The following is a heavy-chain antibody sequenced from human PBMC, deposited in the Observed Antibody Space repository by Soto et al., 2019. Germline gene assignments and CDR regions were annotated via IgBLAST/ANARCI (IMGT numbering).Heavy chain of an antibody. CDR1: GGTINSTSYY. V-gene: IGHV4-39*01. J-gene: IGHJ6*02. D-gene: IGHD2-2*03. Sequence: SETLSLTCTVSGGTINSTSYYWGWIRQPPGKGLEWIGSIYYSGSTYYNPSLKSRVTISVDTSKNQFSLRLSSVTAADTAVYYCARLNGYCISTNCHGYYGMDVWGQGTTVTVSS. CDR3: ARLNGYCISTNCHGYYGMDV. CDR2: IYYSGST.